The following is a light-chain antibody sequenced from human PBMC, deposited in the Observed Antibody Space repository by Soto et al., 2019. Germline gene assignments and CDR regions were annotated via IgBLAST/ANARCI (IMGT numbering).Light chain of an antibody. CDR1: QGIRID. CDR3: QQYNSYAGT. Sequence: DIQMTQSPSSLSASVGDRFTITCRASQGIRIDLGWFQQRPGKAPKRLIYGASSLQSGVPSRFSGSGSGTEFTLTISSLQPDDFATYYCQQYNSYAGTFGQGTKVDIK. CDR2: GAS. V-gene: IGKV1-17*01. J-gene: IGKJ1*01.